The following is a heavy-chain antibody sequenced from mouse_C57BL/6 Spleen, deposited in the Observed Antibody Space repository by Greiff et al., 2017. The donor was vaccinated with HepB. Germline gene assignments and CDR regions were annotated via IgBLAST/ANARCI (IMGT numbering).Heavy chain of an antibody. D-gene: IGHD2-4*01. J-gene: IGHJ2*01. Sequence: QVQLQQPGAELVMPGASVKLSCKASGYTFTSYWMHWVKQSPGQGLEWIGEIDPSDSYTNYNQKFKGKSTLTVDKSSSTAYLQLSSLTSEDTAVYYCARGGRDDYDVEDYFDYWGQGTTLTVSS. V-gene: IGHV1-69*01. CDR1: GYTFTSYW. CDR2: IDPSDSYT. CDR3: ARGGRDDYDVEDYFDY.